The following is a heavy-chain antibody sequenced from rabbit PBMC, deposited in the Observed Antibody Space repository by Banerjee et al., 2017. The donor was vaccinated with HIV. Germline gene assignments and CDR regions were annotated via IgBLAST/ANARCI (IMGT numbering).Heavy chain of an antibody. CDR2: IDTGSSGNT. CDR3: ARDGSAWGADFNL. V-gene: IGHV1S45*01. Sequence: QEQLEESGGDLVKPEGSLTLTCKASGFSFSNKYVMCWVRQAPGKGLEWIARIDTGSSGNTYYASWATGRFTISKTSSTTVTLQMTSLTAADTATYFCARDGSAWGADFNLWGPGTLVTVS. D-gene: IGHD4-1*01. CDR1: GFSFSNKYV. J-gene: IGHJ4*01.